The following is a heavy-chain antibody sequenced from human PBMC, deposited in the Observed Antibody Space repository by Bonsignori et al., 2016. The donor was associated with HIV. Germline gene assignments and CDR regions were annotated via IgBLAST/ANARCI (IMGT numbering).Heavy chain of an antibody. J-gene: IGHJ4*02. CDR2: INHSGST. D-gene: IGHD3-10*01. CDR3: ARGRGGWVYFGSADYFDY. Sequence: WIRQPPGKGLEWIGEINHSGSTNYNPSLKSRVTMSVDTSKNQFSLKLSSVTAADTAVYYCARGRGGWVYFGSADYFDYWGQGTLVTVSS. V-gene: IGHV4-34*01.